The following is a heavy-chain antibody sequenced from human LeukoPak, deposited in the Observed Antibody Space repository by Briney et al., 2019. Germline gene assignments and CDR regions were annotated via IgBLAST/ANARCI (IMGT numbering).Heavy chain of an antibody. CDR2: ISWNSGSI. V-gene: IGHV3-9*01. CDR1: GFTFDDYA. Sequence: TGGSLRLSCAASGFTFDDYAMHWVRQAPGKGLEWVSGISWNSGSIGYADSVKGRFTISRDNAKNSLYLQMNSLRAEDTALYYCAKVGRGYYDSSGYNFFVPGYFDYWGQGTLVTVSS. J-gene: IGHJ4*02. CDR3: AKVGRGYYDSSGYNFFVPGYFDY. D-gene: IGHD3-22*01.